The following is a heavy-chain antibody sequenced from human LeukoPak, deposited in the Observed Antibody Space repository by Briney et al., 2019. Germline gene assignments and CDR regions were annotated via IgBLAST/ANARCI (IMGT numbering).Heavy chain of an antibody. CDR3: AKRFSSGWYYFDY. Sequence: GGSLRLSCAASGFTFSSYAMRWVRQAPGKGLEWVSAISGSGGSTYYADSVKGRFTISRDNSKNTLYLQMNSLRAEDTAVYYCAKRFSSGWYYFDYRGQGTLVTVSS. CDR2: ISGSGGST. CDR1: GFTFSSYA. V-gene: IGHV3-23*01. J-gene: IGHJ4*02. D-gene: IGHD6-19*01.